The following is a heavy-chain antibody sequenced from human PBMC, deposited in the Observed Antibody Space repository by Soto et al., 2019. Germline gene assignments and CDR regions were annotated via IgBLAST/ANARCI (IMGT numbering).Heavy chain of an antibody. J-gene: IGHJ4*02. CDR3: AKDSYKLGYSYGPY. CDR1: GFTFSSYG. D-gene: IGHD5-18*01. Sequence: PGGSLRLSCAASGFTFSSYGMHWVRQAPGKGLEWVAVISYDGSNKYYADSVKGRFTISRDNSKNTLYLQMNSLRAEDTAVYYCAKDSYKLGYSYGPYWGQGTLVTVSS. V-gene: IGHV3-30*18. CDR2: ISYDGSNK.